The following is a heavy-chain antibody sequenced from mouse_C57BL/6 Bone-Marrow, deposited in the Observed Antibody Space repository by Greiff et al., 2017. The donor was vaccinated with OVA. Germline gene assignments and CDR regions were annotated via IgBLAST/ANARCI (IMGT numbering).Heavy chain of an antibody. Sequence: VQLQQSGGGLVKPGGSLKLSCAASGFTFSDYGMHWVRQAPEKGLEWVAYISSGSSTIYYADTVKGRFTISRDNAKNTLFLQMTSLRSEDTAMYYCAREEVYYGKGYWGQGTTLTVSS. CDR1: GFTFSDYG. CDR3: AREEVYYGKGY. J-gene: IGHJ2*01. CDR2: ISSGSSTI. D-gene: IGHD1-1*01. V-gene: IGHV5-17*01.